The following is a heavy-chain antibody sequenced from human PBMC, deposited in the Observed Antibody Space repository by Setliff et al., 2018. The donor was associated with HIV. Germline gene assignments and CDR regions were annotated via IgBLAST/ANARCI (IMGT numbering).Heavy chain of an antibody. Sequence: GASVKVSCKASGGTFSSYSVTWVRQAPGQGLEWMGWINAYSGGTKYAQKFQGRVTMTRDTSISTAYMEVSSLRSDDTAVYYCAREGSPIYYFDYWSQGTLVTVSS. D-gene: IGHD3-10*01. J-gene: IGHJ4*02. CDR3: AREGSPIYYFDY. V-gene: IGHV1-2*02. CDR1: GGTFSSYS. CDR2: INAYSGGT.